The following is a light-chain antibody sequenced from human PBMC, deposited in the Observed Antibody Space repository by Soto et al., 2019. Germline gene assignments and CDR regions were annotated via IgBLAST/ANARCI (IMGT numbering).Light chain of an antibody. Sequence: QSALTQPASVSGSPGQSIAISCTGTSSDVGGYNYVSWYQQYPGKAPKLMIYDVTNRPSGVSNRFSGSKSGNTASLTISGLQAEDEADYYCGSYTRSDTYVFGTGTKSPS. CDR2: DVT. V-gene: IGLV2-14*01. J-gene: IGLJ1*01. CDR3: GSYTRSDTYV. CDR1: SSDVGGYNY.